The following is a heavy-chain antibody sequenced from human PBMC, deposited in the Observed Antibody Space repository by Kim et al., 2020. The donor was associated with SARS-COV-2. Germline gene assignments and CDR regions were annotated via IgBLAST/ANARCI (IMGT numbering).Heavy chain of an antibody. D-gene: IGHD3-22*01. CDR3: ARDSSGSFSYYSGMDV. CDR1: GFTFSNYA. CDR2: ISSWSSTM. Sequence: GGSLRLSCAASGFTFSNYAMNWVRQAPGKGLEWVSYISSWSSTMYYADSVKGRFTISRDNAKNSLYLQMNSLRDEDTAVYYCARDSSGSFSYYSGMDVWGQGTTVTVSS. V-gene: IGHV3-48*02. J-gene: IGHJ6*02.